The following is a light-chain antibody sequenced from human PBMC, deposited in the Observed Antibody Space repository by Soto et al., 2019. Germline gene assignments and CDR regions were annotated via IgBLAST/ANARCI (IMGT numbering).Light chain of an antibody. CDR3: SSYTSSSTLL. Sequence: QSALTQPASVSGSPGQSITISCTGTSSDVGGYNYVSWYQQHPGKAPKLMIYEVSNRPSGFSNRFSGSKSGNTASLTISGLQAEDEADYYCSSYTSSSTLLFGGGTQLTVL. V-gene: IGLV2-14*01. CDR2: EVS. J-gene: IGLJ2*01. CDR1: SSDVGGYNY.